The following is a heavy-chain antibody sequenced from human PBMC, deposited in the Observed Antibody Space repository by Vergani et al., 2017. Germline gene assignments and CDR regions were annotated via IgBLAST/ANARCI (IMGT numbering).Heavy chain of an antibody. Sequence: QVQLQESGPGLVKPSETLSLTCTVSGGSISSYYWSWIRQPAGKGLEWIGYIYYSGSTYYNPSLKSRVTISVDTSKNQFSLKLSSVTAADTAVYYCARVCGSSPGPNWFDPWGQGTLVTVSS. CDR3: ARVCGSSPGPNWFDP. CDR2: IYYSGST. V-gene: IGHV4-59*06. D-gene: IGHD6-6*01. CDR1: GGSISSYY. J-gene: IGHJ5*02.